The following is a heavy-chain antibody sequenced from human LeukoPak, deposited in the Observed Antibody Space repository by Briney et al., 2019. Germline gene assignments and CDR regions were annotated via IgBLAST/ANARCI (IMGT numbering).Heavy chain of an antibody. J-gene: IGHJ4*02. CDR1: GFTFDDYA. CDR3: ARDREYCSSTSCYVGADY. Sequence: GGSLRLSCAASGFTFDDYAMHWVRQAPGKGLEWVSGISWNSGSIGYADSVKGRFTISRDNAKNSLYLQMNSLRAEDPAVYYCARDREYCSSTSCYVGADYWGQGTLVTVSS. CDR2: ISWNSGSI. D-gene: IGHD2-2*01. V-gene: IGHV3-9*01.